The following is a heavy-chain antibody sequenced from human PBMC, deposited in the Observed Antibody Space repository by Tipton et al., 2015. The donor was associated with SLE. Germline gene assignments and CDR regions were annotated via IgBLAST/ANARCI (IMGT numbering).Heavy chain of an antibody. V-gene: IGHV4-38-2*02. CDR2: MLHGGST. CDR1: GYSISSGYS. Sequence: LRLSCTVSGYSISSGYSWGWIRQPPGKGLEWIGSMLHGGSTYYNPSLKSRVTISVDTSKNQFSLKLSSVTAADTAVYHCASSQYCSDSSCYSFDYWGQGTLVTVSS. J-gene: IGHJ4*02. D-gene: IGHD2-2*02. CDR3: ASSQYCSDSSCYSFDY.